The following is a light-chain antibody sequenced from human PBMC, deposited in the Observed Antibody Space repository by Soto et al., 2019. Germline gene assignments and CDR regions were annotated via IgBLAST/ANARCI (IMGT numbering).Light chain of an antibody. J-gene: IGLJ1*01. Sequence: QSALTQPRSVSGSPGQSVTISCTGTSSDVGGYNYVSWYQQHPGKAPKLMIYEVSNRPSGVSNRFSGSKSGNTASLTISGLQAEDEADYYCSSYTSSSTLVFGTGTKVTVL. CDR3: SSYTSSSTLV. V-gene: IGLV2-14*01. CDR1: SSDVGGYNY. CDR2: EVS.